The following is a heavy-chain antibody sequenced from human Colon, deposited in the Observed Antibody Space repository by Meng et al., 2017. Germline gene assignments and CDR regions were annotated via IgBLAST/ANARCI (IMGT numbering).Heavy chain of an antibody. D-gene: IGHD1-26*01. V-gene: IGHV3-11*04. CDR1: GFTFSDYY. CDR3: ASRGSYYWTGDFDY. CDR2: ISSSGSTI. Sequence: GESLKISCAASGFTFSDYYMSWIHQAPGKGLEWVSYISSSGSTIYYADSVKGRFTISRDNAKNSLYLQMNSLRAEDTAVYYCASRGSYYWTGDFDYWGQGTLVTVSS. J-gene: IGHJ4*02.